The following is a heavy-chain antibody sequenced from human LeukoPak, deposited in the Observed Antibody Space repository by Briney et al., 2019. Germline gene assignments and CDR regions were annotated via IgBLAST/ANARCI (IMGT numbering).Heavy chain of an antibody. CDR3: ARGVPRANYVWGSYRNYYYYYMDV. V-gene: IGHV1-3*03. CDR2: INAGNGNT. Sequence: GASVKVSCKASGYTFTSYTIHWVRQAPGQRLEWMGWINAGNGNTKYSQEFQDRVTITRDTSASTAYMELSSLRSEDMAVYYCARGVPRANYVWGSYRNYYYYYMDVWGKGTTVTVSS. D-gene: IGHD3-16*02. J-gene: IGHJ6*03. CDR1: GYTFTSYT.